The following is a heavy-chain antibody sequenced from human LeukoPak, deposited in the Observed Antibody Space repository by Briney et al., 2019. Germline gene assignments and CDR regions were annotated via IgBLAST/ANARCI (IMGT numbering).Heavy chain of an antibody. D-gene: IGHD3-22*01. CDR2: ISDHNGKT. Sequence: ASVKASCKASGYSLSNFGITWVRQAPGQGLEWVGWISDHNGKTDYAQKLQGRVTMTIDTSTSTAYMEVRSLRSDDTAVYHCARERVVGPDDAFDIWGQGTMVTVSS. V-gene: IGHV1-18*01. CDR3: ARERVVGPDDAFDI. J-gene: IGHJ3*02. CDR1: GYSLSNFG.